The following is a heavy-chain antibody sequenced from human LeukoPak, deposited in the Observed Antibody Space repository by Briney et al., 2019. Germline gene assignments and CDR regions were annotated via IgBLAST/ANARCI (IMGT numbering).Heavy chain of an antibody. CDR1: GFTFSSYA. J-gene: IGHJ4*02. CDR2: ISYDGSNK. V-gene: IGHV3-30-3*01. Sequence: GGSLRLSCAASGFTFSSYAMHWVRQAPGKGLEWVAVISYDGSNKYYADSVKGRFTISRDNSKNTLYLQMNSLRAEDTAVYYCARVDYYDSSGPYYWGQGTLVTVSS. D-gene: IGHD3-22*01. CDR3: ARVDYYDSSGPYY.